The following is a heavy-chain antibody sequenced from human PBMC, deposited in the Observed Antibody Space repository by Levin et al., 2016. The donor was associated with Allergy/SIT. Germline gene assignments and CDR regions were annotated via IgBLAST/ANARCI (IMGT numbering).Heavy chain of an antibody. V-gene: IGHV4-59*13. J-gene: IGHJ5*02. CDR1: GGSISSYY. CDR2: IYYSGST. D-gene: IGHD4-17*01. Sequence: SETLSLTCTVSGGSISSYYWSWIRQPPGKGLEWIGYIYYSGSTNYNPSLKSRVTISVDTSKNQFSLKLSSVTAADTAVYYCARDQDGDYGRWFDPWGQGTLVTVSS. CDR3: ARDQDGDYGRWFDP.